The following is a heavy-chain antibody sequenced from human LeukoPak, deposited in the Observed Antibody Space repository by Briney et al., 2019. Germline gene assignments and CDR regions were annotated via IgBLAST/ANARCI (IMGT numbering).Heavy chain of an antibody. CDR1: GFTFSDYY. D-gene: IGHD2-21*02. CDR3: ARAVIVVVTAAPEGY. CDR2: ISSSGSTI. J-gene: IGHJ4*02. Sequence: TGGSLRLSCAASGFTFSDYYMSWIRQAPGKGLEWVSYISSSGSTIYYADSVKGRFTISRGNAKNSLYLQMNSLRAEDTAVYYCARAVIVVVTAAPEGYWGQGTLVIVSS. V-gene: IGHV3-11*04.